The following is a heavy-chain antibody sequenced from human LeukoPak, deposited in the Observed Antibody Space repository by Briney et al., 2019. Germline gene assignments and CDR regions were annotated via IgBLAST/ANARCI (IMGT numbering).Heavy chain of an antibody. CDR2: ISSSSSYI. CDR3: ARGETSSSSGNDY. D-gene: IGHD6-6*01. J-gene: IGHJ4*02. V-gene: IGHV3-21*01. CDR1: GFTFSSSA. Sequence: PGGSLRLSCAASGFTFSSSAMSWVRQAPGKGLEWVSSISSSSSYIYYADSVKGRFTISRDNAKNSLYLQMNSLRAEDTAVYYCARGETSSSSGNDYWGQGTLVTVSS.